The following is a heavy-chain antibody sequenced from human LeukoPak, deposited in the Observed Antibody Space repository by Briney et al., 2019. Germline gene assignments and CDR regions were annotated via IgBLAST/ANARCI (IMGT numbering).Heavy chain of an antibody. CDR2: IYHSGST. CDR1: GYSISCGYY. CDR3: ARSQYSYGPPQNYFDY. Sequence: PSETLSLTCTVSGYSISCGYYWGWIRQPPGKGLEWIGSIYHSGSTYYNPSLKSRVTISVDTSKNQFSLKLSSVTAADTAVYYCARSQYSYGPPQNYFDYWGQGTLVTVSS. V-gene: IGHV4-38-2*02. D-gene: IGHD5-18*01. J-gene: IGHJ4*02.